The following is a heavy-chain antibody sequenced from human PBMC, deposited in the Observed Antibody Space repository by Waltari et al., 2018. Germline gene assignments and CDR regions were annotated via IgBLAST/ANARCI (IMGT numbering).Heavy chain of an antibody. D-gene: IGHD3-10*01. CDR3: ARRVAMVAGSSAGSWLDP. V-gene: IGHV4-59*08. Sequence: QVQLQESGPGLARASETLSLTCTVSGVSTTHYFRNWTRQPPGSQLEWIGHVSYSGTNIYNPSLESRVSISLDTSKNQFSLELTSVTAADTAVYYCARRVAMVAGSSAGSWLDPWGQGTLVTVSS. CDR2: VSYSGTN. CDR1: GVSTTHYF. J-gene: IGHJ5*02.